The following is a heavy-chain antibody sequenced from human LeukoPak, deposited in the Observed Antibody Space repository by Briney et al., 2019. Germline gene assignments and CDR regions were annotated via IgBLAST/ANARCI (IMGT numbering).Heavy chain of an antibody. V-gene: IGHV3-7*05. CDR3: ANDLRLGGGGPEN. CDR2: INQDGSET. Sequence: PGGSLRLSCAASGFTFSAYRMSWVRQAPGKGLEWVADINQDGSETYHVASMKGRFTISRDNAKNSLYLQMNSLRAEDTAVYFCANDLRLGGGGPENWGQGTLVTVSS. J-gene: IGHJ4*02. CDR1: GFTFSAYR. D-gene: IGHD3-16*01.